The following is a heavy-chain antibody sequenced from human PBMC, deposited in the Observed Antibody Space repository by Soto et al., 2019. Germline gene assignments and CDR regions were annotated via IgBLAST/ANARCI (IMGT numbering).Heavy chain of an antibody. Sequence: SVKVSCKASGGAFSSYAISWVRQAPGQGLEVMGGIIPIFGTANYAQKFQGRVTITADESTSTAYMELSSLRSEDTAVYYCARGGIAVAGWYYFDYWGQGTLVTVSS. CDR3: ARGGIAVAGWYYFDY. D-gene: IGHD6-19*01. V-gene: IGHV1-69*13. CDR1: GGAFSSYA. CDR2: IIPIFGTA. J-gene: IGHJ4*02.